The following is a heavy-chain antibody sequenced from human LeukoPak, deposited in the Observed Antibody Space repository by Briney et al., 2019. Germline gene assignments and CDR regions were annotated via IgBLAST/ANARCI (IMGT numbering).Heavy chain of an antibody. J-gene: IGHJ4*02. CDR2: ISHSGTPT. Sequence: PGGSLRLSCAASKFTFGAYSMNWVRQAPGKGLEWVSSISHSGTPTYYADSVRGRFTISRDNAKNSLYLQMNTLRAEDTAVYFCAKVGLTVTTILDYFDYWGQGTLVTVSS. CDR1: KFTFGAYS. CDR3: AKVGLTVTTILDYFDY. V-gene: IGHV3-21*01. D-gene: IGHD4-11*01.